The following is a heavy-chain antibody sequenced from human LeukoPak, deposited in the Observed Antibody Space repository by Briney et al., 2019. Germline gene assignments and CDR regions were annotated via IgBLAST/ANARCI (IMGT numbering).Heavy chain of an antibody. J-gene: IGHJ4*02. CDR2: INPNSGGT. V-gene: IGHV1-2*06. D-gene: IGHD6-13*01. CDR1: GYTFTGYY. CDR3: AKGSTGYSDSWHDY. Sequence: ASVKVSCKASGYTFTGYYMHWVRQAPGQGLEWMGRINPNSGGTNYAQKFQGRVTMTRDTSISTAYMELSRLRSDDTAVYYCAKGSTGYSDSWHDYWGQGALVTVSS.